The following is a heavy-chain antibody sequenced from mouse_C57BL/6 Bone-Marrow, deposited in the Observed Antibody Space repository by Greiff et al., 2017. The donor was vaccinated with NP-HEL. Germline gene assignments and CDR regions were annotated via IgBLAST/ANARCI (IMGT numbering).Heavy chain of an antibody. Sequence: QVQLKESGPGLVQPSQSLSITCTVSGFSLTIYGVHWVRQSPGKGLEWLGVIWSGGSTDYNAAFISRLSISKDNSKSQVFFKMNSLQADDTAIYYCARSSITTGWYFDVWGTGTTVTVSS. CDR3: ARSSITTGWYFDV. CDR2: IWSGGST. J-gene: IGHJ1*03. V-gene: IGHV2-2*01. CDR1: GFSLTIYG. D-gene: IGHD1-1*01.